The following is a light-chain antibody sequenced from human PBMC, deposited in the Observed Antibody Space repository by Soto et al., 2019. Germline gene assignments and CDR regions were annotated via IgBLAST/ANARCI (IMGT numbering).Light chain of an antibody. J-gene: IGKJ4*01. CDR3: QQYNSYPVT. V-gene: IGKV1-5*01. CDR1: QSISSW. Sequence: DIQMTQSPPTLSASVGDRVTITCRASQSISSWLAWYQQRPGRAPEVLIYDASSLESGVPSRFSGSGSGTEFTLTISSLQPDEFATYYCQQYNSYPVTFGGGTKVEIK. CDR2: DAS.